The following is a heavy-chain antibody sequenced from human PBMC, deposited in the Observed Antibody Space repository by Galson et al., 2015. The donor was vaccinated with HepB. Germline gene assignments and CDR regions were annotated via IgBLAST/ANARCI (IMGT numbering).Heavy chain of an antibody. V-gene: IGHV4-39*01. D-gene: IGHD2-2*01. CDR1: GGSVSSSY. CDR3: ARYTSSFFDS. J-gene: IGHJ4*02. Sequence: ETLSLTCTVSGGSVSSSYWGWIRQPPGKGLEWIGIMFHTGSTYHNLSLKSRVTISVDTSKNQFSLNLSSVTATDTAVYYCARYTSSFFDSWGQGTLVTVSS. CDR2: MFHTGST.